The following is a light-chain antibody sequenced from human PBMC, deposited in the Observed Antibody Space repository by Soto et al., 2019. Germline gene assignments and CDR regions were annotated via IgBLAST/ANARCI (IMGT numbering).Light chain of an antibody. J-gene: IGKJ4*01. CDR1: QSVYSN. Sequence: EIVMTQSPVTLPVSPGEGVTLSCRASQSVYSNLAWYQQKPGQAPRLLIYDASARATDIPARFSGSGSGTDFTLTVSRLQSEDFAVYYCQQYNNWPLTFGGGTKVEIK. CDR2: DAS. V-gene: IGKV3-15*01. CDR3: QQYNNWPLT.